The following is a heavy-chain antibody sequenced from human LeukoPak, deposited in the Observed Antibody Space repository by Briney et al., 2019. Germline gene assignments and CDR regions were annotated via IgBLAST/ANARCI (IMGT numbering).Heavy chain of an antibody. Sequence: PGGSLRLSCAASGFTFSSYGMHWVRQAPGKGLEWVAVISYDGSNKYYADSVKGRFTISRDNSKNTLYLQMNSLRAEDTAVYYCARDHCSGGSCYSPYYYYYGMDVWGQGTTVTVSS. CDR2: ISYDGSNK. CDR3: ARDHCSGGSCYSPYYYYYGMDV. D-gene: IGHD2-15*01. V-gene: IGHV3-30*19. CDR1: GFTFSSYG. J-gene: IGHJ6*02.